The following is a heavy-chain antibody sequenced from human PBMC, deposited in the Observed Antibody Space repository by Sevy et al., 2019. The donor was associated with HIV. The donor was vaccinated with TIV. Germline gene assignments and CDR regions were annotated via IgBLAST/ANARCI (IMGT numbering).Heavy chain of an antibody. CDR3: ARDKPQGVVVLPGSMWGGIDY. CDR1: GYTFRNYG. Sequence: ASVKVSCRASGYTFRNYGISWVRQAPGQGLEWLGWISAYTGDTDFAQKVKARVTLTSDTSTNTAYLELRSLRSDDTVVYYRARDKPQGVVVLPGSMWGGIDYWGQGTLVTVSS. V-gene: IGHV1-18*01. J-gene: IGHJ4*02. D-gene: IGHD2-2*01. CDR2: ISAYTGDT.